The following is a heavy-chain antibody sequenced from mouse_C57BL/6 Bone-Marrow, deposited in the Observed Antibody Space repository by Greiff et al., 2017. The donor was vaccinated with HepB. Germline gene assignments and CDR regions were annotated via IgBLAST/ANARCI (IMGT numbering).Heavy chain of an antibody. J-gene: IGHJ2*01. CDR2: IDPSDSYT. D-gene: IGHD2-3*01. Sequence: QVQLQQPGAELVRPGTSVKLSCKASGYTFTSYWMHWVKQRPGQGLEWIGVIDPSDSYTNYNQKFKGKATLTVDTSSSTAYMQLSSLTSEDSAVYYWERWGIYDVYYDGYLAYWAQGPPLTVSS. CDR3: ERWGIYDVYYDGYLAY. CDR1: GYTFTSYW. V-gene: IGHV1-59*01.